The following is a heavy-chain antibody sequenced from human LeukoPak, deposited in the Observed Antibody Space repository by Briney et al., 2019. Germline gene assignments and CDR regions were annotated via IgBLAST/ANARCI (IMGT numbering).Heavy chain of an antibody. Sequence: GGSLRLSCAASGFTSSSYGMHWVRQAPGKGLEGVSYISSSSSTIYYADSVKGRFTISRDNAKNSLYLQMNSLRAEDTAVYYCARSIAAAGRGTDYWGQGTLVTVSS. CDR3: ARSIAAAGRGTDY. J-gene: IGHJ4*02. V-gene: IGHV3-48*01. CDR1: GFTSSSYG. CDR2: ISSSSSTI. D-gene: IGHD6-13*01.